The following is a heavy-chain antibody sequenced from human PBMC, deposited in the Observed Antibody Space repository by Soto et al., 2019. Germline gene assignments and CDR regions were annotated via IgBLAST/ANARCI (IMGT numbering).Heavy chain of an antibody. D-gene: IGHD5-12*01. Sequence: SVKVSCKASGGTFSSYSISWVRQAPGQGLEWMGRIIPILGIANYAQKFQGRVTITADKSTSTAYMELSSLRSEDTAVYYCAREMATIGMGFDYWGQGTLVTVSS. CDR1: GGTFSSYS. CDR3: AREMATIGMGFDY. V-gene: IGHV1-69*04. CDR2: IIPILGIA. J-gene: IGHJ4*02.